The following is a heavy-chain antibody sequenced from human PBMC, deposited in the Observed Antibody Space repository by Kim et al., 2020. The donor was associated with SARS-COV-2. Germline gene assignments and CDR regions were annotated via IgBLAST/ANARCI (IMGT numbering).Heavy chain of an antibody. J-gene: IGHJ4*02. CDR3: ATTLKYSYGY. D-gene: IGHD5-18*01. Sequence: NTNYAQKLQGRVTMTTDTATSTAYMELRSLRSDDTAVYYCATTLKYSYGYWGQGTLVTVSS. CDR2: NT. V-gene: IGHV1-18*01.